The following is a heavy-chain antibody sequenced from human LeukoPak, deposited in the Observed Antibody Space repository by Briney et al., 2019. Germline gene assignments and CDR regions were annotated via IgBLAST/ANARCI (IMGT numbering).Heavy chain of an antibody. V-gene: IGHV5-51*01. CDR1: GYSFTSYW. CDR3: ARRTSGGSWFCRFDY. J-gene: IGHJ4*02. D-gene: IGHD6-13*01. Sequence: GESLKISCKGSGYSFTSYWIGWVRQMPGKGLEWMGIIYPGDSDTRYSPSFQGQVTISADKSISTAYLQWSSLKASDTAMYYCARRTSGGSWFCRFDYWGQGTLVTVYS. CDR2: IYPGDSDT.